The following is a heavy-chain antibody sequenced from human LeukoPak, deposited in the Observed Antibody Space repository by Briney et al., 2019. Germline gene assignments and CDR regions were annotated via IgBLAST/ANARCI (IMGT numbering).Heavy chain of an antibody. CDR3: AREKEAAAGQTYYFDY. CDR2: ISGSGGST. D-gene: IGHD6-13*01. J-gene: IGHJ4*02. CDR1: GFTFSSYG. V-gene: IGHV3-23*01. Sequence: GGSLRLSCAASGFTFSSYGMSWVRQAPGKGLEWVSAISGSGGSTYYADSVKGRFTISRDNSKNTLYLQMNSLRAEDTAVYYCAREKEAAAGQTYYFDYWGQGTLVTVSS.